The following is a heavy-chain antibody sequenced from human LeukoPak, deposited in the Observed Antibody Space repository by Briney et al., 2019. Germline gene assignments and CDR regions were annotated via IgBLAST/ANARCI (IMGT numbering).Heavy chain of an antibody. Sequence: VSVKVSCKASGYTFTSYDINWVRQATGQGLEWMGWMNPNSGNTGYAQKFQGRVTMTRNTSISTAYMELSSLRSEDTAVYYCARGTDYHEAFDIWGQGTMVTVSS. V-gene: IGHV1-8*01. CDR2: MNPNSGNT. D-gene: IGHD4-11*01. J-gene: IGHJ3*02. CDR1: GYTFTSYD. CDR3: ARGTDYHEAFDI.